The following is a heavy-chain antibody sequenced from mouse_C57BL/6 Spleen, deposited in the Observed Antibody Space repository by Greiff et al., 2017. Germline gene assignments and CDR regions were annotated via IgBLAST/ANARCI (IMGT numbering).Heavy chain of an antibody. CDR1: GYSFTSYW. D-gene: IGHD3-2*02. V-gene: IGHV1-52*01. J-gene: IGHJ3*01. CDR3: ARDSSGAWFSY. CDR2: IDPSDSET. Sequence: VQLQQPGAELVRPGSSVKLSCKVSGYSFTSYWMHWVKQRPIQGLEWSGNIDPSDSETHYNQKFKDKATLTVDKSSIAALMQLSSLTPEDSAVYYGARDSSGAWFSYWGQGTLVTVSA.